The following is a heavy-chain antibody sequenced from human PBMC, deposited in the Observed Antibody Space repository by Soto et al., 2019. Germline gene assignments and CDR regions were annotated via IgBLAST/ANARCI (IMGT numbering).Heavy chain of an antibody. CDR1: GFTFTSSA. V-gene: IGHV1-58*02. Sequence: GASVKVSCKASGFTFTSSAMQWVRQARGQRLEWIGWIVVGSGGTNYAQKFQGWVTMTRDTSISTAYMELSRLRSDDTAVYYCARLGYCSSTSCYGYDYWGQGTLVTVSS. CDR2: IVVGSGGT. J-gene: IGHJ4*02. CDR3: ARLGYCSSTSCYGYDY. D-gene: IGHD2-2*01.